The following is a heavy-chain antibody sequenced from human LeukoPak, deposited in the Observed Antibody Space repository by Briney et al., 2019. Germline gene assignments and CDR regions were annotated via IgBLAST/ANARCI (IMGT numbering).Heavy chain of an antibody. CDR3: AKAGYSSSWPFDY. Sequence: GGSLRLSCAVSGFTFSSYAMGWVRQAPGKGLEWVSAIGPSGDTTYYTDSVKGRLTISRDNSKNTLYLQMNSLRAEDTAVYYCAKAGYSSSWPFDYWGQGTLVIVSS. D-gene: IGHD6-13*01. CDR2: IGPSGDTT. V-gene: IGHV3-23*01. J-gene: IGHJ4*02. CDR1: GFTFSSYA.